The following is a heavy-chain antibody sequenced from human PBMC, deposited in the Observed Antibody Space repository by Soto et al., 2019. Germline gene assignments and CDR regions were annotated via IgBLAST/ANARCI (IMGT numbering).Heavy chain of an antibody. D-gene: IGHD6-6*01. V-gene: IGHV3-21*01. J-gene: IGHJ4*02. CDR1: GFTFSSYS. CDR3: ARIFEYSSSSYDY. CDR2: ISSSSSYI. Sequence: EVQLVESGGGLVKPGGSLRLSCAASGFTFSSYSMNWVRQAPGKGLEWVSSISSSSSYIYYADSVKGRFTISRDNAKNSLYLQINSLRAEDTAVYYCARIFEYSSSSYDYWGQGTLVTVSS.